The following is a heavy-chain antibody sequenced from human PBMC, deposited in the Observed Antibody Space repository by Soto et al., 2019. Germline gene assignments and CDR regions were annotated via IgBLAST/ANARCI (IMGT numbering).Heavy chain of an antibody. CDR1: GFNFITYG. J-gene: IGHJ2*01. V-gene: IGHV3-33*01. CDR2: IWYDGSNK. Sequence: QVQLVESGGGVVQPGRSLRLSCAASGFNFITYGMHWVRQAPGKGLEWVAVIWYDGSNKYYADSVKGRFIISRDNSKNKLYLQMNSLRAEDTAVYYCAIDWHSSGWYPRYFNWFFDLWGRGTLVTVSS. D-gene: IGHD6-19*01. CDR3: AIDWHSSGWYPRYFNWFFDL.